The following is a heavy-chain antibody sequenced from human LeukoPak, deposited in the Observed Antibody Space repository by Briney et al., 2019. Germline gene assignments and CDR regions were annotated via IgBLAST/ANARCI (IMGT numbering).Heavy chain of an antibody. V-gene: IGHV1-69*13. D-gene: IGHD6-19*01. CDR1: GGTFSSYA. CDR3: AREVAYSSGWYQDYYYYMDV. J-gene: IGHJ6*03. Sequence: ASVKVSCKASGGTFSSYAISWVRQAPGQGLEWMGGIIPIFDTANYAQKFQGRVTITADESTSTAYMELSNLRSEDTAVYYCAREVAYSSGWYQDYYYYMDVWGKGTTVTVSS. CDR2: IIPIFDTA.